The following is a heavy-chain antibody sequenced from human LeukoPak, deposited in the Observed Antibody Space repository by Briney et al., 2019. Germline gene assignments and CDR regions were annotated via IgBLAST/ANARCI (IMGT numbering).Heavy chain of an antibody. D-gene: IGHD3-10*02. CDR3: AELGITMIGGV. CDR2: ISPSSSYI. J-gene: IGHJ6*04. V-gene: IGHV3-21*01. CDR1: GFTFNTYS. Sequence: GGSLRLSCAVSGFTFNTYSMNWVRRAPGKGLEWVASISPSSSYIYYADSVKGRFTISRDNAKNSLYLQMNSLRAEDTAVYYCAELGITMIGGVWGKGTTVTISS.